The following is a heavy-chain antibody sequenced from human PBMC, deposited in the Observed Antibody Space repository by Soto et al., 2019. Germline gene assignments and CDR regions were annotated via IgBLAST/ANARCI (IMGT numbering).Heavy chain of an antibody. CDR1: GYTFTSYG. CDR3: ARDSVVVVPAAISGDY. D-gene: IGHD2-2*01. CDR2: ISAYNGNT. V-gene: IGHV1-18*01. J-gene: IGHJ4*02. Sequence: ASVKVSCKASGYTFTSYGISWVRQAPGQGLEWMGWISAYNGNTNYAQKLQGRVTMTTDTSTSTAYMELRSLRSDDTAVYYCARDSVVVVPAAISGDYWGQGTLVTVSS.